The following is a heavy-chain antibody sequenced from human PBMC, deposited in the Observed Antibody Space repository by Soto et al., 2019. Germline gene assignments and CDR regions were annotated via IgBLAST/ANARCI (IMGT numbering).Heavy chain of an antibody. CDR2: ISGNGNTI. CDR1: GLSLSLYA. J-gene: IGHJ5*02. V-gene: IGHV3-11*01. CDR3: AASAVVAAHH. D-gene: IGHD2-15*01. Sequence: GGSLDLNCAAYGLSLSLYALSIIRQAPGKGLEWLSNISGNGNTIYYADSVKGRFTVSRDNAKNLLYLQMNSLRVEDTAVYYCAASAVVAAHHWGQGALVTVSS.